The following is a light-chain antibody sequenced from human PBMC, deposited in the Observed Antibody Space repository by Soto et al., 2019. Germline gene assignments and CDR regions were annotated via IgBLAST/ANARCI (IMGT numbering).Light chain of an antibody. CDR3: QKCSSAPLT. CDR1: QDISNY. CDR2: AAS. J-gene: IGKJ4*01. Sequence: DIQMTQSPSSLSASVGDRVTITCRASQDISNYLAWYQQKPGKVPKLLIYAASTLQSGVPSRFSGIGSGTHFTLTISSLQPEDVATYSCQKCSSAPLTFGGGTKV. V-gene: IGKV1-27*01.